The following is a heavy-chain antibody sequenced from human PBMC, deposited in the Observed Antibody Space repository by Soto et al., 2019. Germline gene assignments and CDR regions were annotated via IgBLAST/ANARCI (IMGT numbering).Heavy chain of an antibody. Sequence: EVQLVESGGGLVQPGGSLRLSCAASGFTFSSYDMHWVRQATGKGLEWVSAIGTAGDTYYPGSVKGRFTISRETAKNSWYLQMNSLRAGDTAVYYCARGVGYYCWYFDLWGRGTLFTVSS. CDR1: GFTFSSYD. J-gene: IGHJ2*01. CDR3: ARGVGYYCWYFDL. CDR2: IGTAGDT. V-gene: IGHV3-13*01. D-gene: IGHD3-22*01.